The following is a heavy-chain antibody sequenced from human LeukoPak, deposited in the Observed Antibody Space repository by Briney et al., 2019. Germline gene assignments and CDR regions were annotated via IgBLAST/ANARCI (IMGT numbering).Heavy chain of an antibody. D-gene: IGHD2-15*01. CDR2: VYSGGST. J-gene: IGHJ4*02. V-gene: IGHV3-66*02. Sequence: GGSLRLSCEGSGFSARGNYMSWVRQTPGKGLEWVAVVYSGGSTNHAEAVKGRFNVSRDNSKDTLYLQMNNLRPEDTGVYFCARDLGWDNVTSFHFWGLGTQVTVSS. CDR3: ARDLGWDNVTSFHF. CDR1: GFSARGNY.